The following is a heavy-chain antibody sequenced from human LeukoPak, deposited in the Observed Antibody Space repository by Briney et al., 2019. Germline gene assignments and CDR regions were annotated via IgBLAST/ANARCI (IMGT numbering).Heavy chain of an antibody. CDR1: GYSFSNYW. D-gene: IGHD5-24*01. J-gene: IGHJ3*02. V-gene: IGHV5-51*01. CDR2: IYPGDSDT. Sequence: GESLKISCKGSGYSFSNYWIAWVRQMPGKGLECMGIIYPGDSDTRYSPSFQGQVTISADKSISTAYLQWSSLKASDTAMYYCARHTENVEMATIDAFDIWGQGTMVTVSS. CDR3: ARHTENVEMATIDAFDI.